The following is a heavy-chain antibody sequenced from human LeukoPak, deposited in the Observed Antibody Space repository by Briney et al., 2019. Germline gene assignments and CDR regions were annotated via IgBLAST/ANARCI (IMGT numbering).Heavy chain of an antibody. D-gene: IGHD3-10*01. Sequence: PSETLSLTCTVSGGSIRSSYYYWGWIRQPPGKGLEWIGSIYDSGSTYYNPSLKSRVTISVDTSKNQFSLKLSSVTAADTALYYCAGSEAPITPPPYGMGVWGQGTKVTVSS. J-gene: IGHJ6*02. CDR2: IYDSGST. V-gene: IGHV4-39*07. CDR1: GGSIRSSYYY. CDR3: AGSEAPITPPPYGMGV.